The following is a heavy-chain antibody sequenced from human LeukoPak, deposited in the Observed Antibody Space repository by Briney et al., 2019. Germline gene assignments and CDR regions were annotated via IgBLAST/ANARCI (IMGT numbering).Heavy chain of an antibody. V-gene: IGHV4-61*02. CDR1: GGSISSGSYY. CDR2: IYTSGST. D-gene: IGHD3/OR15-3a*01. J-gene: IGHJ6*02. Sequence: SQTLSLTWTVSGGSISSGSYYWSWIRQPARKGLEWIGRIYTSGSTNYNPSLKSRVTISVDTSKNQFSLKLSSVTAADTAVYYCAREAPLLDRNYYGMDVWGQGTTVTVSS. CDR3: AREAPLLDRNYYGMDV.